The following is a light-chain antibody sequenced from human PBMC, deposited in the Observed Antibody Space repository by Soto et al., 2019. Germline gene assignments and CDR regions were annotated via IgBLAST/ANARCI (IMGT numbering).Light chain of an antibody. CDR3: NSYAGSNNWV. CDR1: SSDVGGYNY. V-gene: IGLV2-8*01. J-gene: IGLJ3*02. Sequence: QSVLTQPASVSGSPGQSFTISCTGTSSDVGGYNYVSWYQQHPGKAPKLMVYEVSKRPSGVPDRFSGSKSGNTASLTVSGLQAEDEADYYCNSYAGSNNWVFGGGTKVTVL. CDR2: EVS.